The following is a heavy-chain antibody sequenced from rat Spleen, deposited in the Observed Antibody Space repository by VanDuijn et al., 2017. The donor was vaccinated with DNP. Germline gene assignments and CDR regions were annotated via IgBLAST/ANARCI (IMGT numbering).Heavy chain of an antibody. V-gene: IGHV5-20*01. CDR2: ISSDGHIT. Sequence: EVQLVESGGGLVQPGRSMKLSCAASGFTFSDYGMAWVLQAPTKGLEWVASISSDGHITYYRDSVKGRFTLSRDNAKNILYLQMESLRSEDTATYYCTRLTTTSHYYAMDAWGQGTSVTVSS. J-gene: IGHJ4*01. CDR1: GFTFSDYG. D-gene: IGHD1-10*01. CDR3: TRLTTTSHYYAMDA.